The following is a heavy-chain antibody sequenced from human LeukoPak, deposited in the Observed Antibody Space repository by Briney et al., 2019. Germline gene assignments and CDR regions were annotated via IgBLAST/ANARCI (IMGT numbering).Heavy chain of an antibody. J-gene: IGHJ4*02. D-gene: IGHD3-9*01. CDR3: ARGAEWYYDILTGYSYYFDY. CDR2: IKKDGSEK. V-gene: IGHV3-7*01. CDR1: GFTFSSHW. Sequence: GGSLRLSCAASGFTFSSHWMSWVRQAPGKGLEWVANIKKDGSEKYYVDSVKGRFTISRDNAKNSLYLQMNSLRAEDTAVYYCARGAEWYYDILTGYSYYFDYWGQGTLVTVSS.